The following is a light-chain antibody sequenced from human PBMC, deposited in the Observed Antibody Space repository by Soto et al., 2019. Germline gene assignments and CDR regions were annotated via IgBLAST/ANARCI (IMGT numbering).Light chain of an antibody. CDR1: QSVSTY. Sequence: EIVLTQSPATLSLSPGERATLSCRASQSVSTYLAWYQQKPGQAPRLLIYDASNRATGIPARFRGSGAGTVFTLAINSLAPEVFAVYYCQQRRNWPGAFGPGTKLDIK. V-gene: IGKV3-11*01. CDR3: QQRRNWPGA. J-gene: IGKJ3*01. CDR2: DAS.